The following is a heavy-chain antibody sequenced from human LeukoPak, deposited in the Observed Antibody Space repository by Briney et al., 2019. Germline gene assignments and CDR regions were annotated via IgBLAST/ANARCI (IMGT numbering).Heavy chain of an antibody. CDR2: IYHSGST. V-gene: IGHV4-30-2*01. D-gene: IGHD3-10*01. CDR1: GGSISSGGYY. Sequence: SQTLSLTCTVSGGSISSGGYYWSWIRQPPGKGLEWIGYIYHSGSTYYNPPLKSRVTISVDRSKNQFSLKLSSVTAADTAVYYCARGDRGSGHFDYWGQGTLVTVSS. J-gene: IGHJ4*02. CDR3: ARGDRGSGHFDY.